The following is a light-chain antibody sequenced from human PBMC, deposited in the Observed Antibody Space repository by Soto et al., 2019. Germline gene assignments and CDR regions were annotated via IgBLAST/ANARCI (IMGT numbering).Light chain of an antibody. Sequence: TQSPSSLSASVGDRVTITCRASQGIRDDLGWYQQKPGQAPRLLIYDASNRATGIPARFSGSGSGTDFTLTISSLEPEDFAVYYCQQRSNWLLTFGGGTKVEIK. V-gene: IGKV3D-11*01. J-gene: IGKJ4*01. CDR3: QQRSNWLLT. CDR2: DAS. CDR1: QGIRDD.